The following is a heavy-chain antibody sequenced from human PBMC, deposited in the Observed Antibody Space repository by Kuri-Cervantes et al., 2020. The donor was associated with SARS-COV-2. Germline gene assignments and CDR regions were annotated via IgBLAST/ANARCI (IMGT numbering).Heavy chain of an antibody. V-gene: IGHV3-9*01. D-gene: IGHD6-25*01. CDR1: GFTFDDYA. Sequence: GGSLRLSCAASGFTFDDYAMHWVRQAPGKGLEWVSGISWNSGSIGYADSVKGRFTISRDNAKNSLYLQMNSLRAEDTAVYYCARVFFFQRGRAAFDIWGQGTMVTVSS. CDR2: ISWNSGSI. J-gene: IGHJ3*02. CDR3: ARVFFFQRGRAAFDI.